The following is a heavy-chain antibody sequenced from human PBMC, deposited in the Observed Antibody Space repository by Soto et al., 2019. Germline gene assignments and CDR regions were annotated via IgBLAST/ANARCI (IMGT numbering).Heavy chain of an antibody. CDR3: AKDLLVRIAAVRYYGY. D-gene: IGHD6-13*01. J-gene: IGHJ4*02. Sequence: GGSLRLSCAASGFTFSSYAMSWVRQAPGKGLEWVSAISGSGGSTYYADSVKGRFTISRDNSKNTLYLQMNSLRAEDTAVYYCAKDLLVRIAAVRYYGYWGQGTLVTVSS. CDR1: GFTFSSYA. V-gene: IGHV3-23*01. CDR2: ISGSGGST.